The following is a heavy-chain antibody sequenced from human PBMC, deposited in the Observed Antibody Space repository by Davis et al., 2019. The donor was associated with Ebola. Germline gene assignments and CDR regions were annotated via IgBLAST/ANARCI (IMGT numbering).Heavy chain of an antibody. CDR1: GVTFNTYA. CDR2: IMPIFGRP. CDR3: AGRSSSDYGPGGNYYYEMDV. J-gene: IGHJ6*02. D-gene: IGHD4-17*01. Sequence: SVKVSCKASGVTFNTYAISWVRQAPGRGLEWMGGIMPIFGRPDYAQKFQGRVTITADESTTTAYIELTSLTSEDTASYYCAGRSSSDYGPGGNYYYEMDVWGQGTTVTVSS. V-gene: IGHV1-69*13.